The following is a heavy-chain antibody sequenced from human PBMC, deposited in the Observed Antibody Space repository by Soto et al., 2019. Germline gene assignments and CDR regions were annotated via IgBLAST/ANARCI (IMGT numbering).Heavy chain of an antibody. CDR1: GFTFSSYA. V-gene: IGHV3-30-3*01. J-gene: IGHJ4*02. CDR3: ARDGNSYYFDY. Sequence: QVQLVESGGGVVQPGRSLRLSCAASGFTFSSYAMYWVRQAPGKGLEWVAVISYDGSNKYYADSVKGRFTISRDNSKNTLYLQMNSLRAEDTAVYYCARDGNSYYFDYWGQGTLVTVSS. D-gene: IGHD4-4*01. CDR2: ISYDGSNK.